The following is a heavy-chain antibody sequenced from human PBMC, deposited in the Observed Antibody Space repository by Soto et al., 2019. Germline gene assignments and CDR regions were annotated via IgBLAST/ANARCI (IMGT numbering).Heavy chain of an antibody. V-gene: IGHV4-38-2*01. CDR2: IYHSGST. CDR1: GYSISSGYY. CDR3: ARGVVRGVPHQLVNTWFDS. D-gene: IGHD3-10*01. Sequence: PSETLSLTCAVSGYSISSGYYWGWSRQPPGKGLGGIGSIYHSGSTYYNPSLKSRVTISVDTSKNQFSLKLSSVTAADTAVYYCARGVVRGVPHQLVNTWFDSWGQGTLVTVSS. J-gene: IGHJ5*01.